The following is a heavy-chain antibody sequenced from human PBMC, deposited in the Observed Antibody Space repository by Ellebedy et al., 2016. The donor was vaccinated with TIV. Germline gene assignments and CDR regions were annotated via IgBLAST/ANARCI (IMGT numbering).Heavy chain of an antibody. CDR3: ARHIGGGVIMVRGCFDY. CDR1: GYTFTSYW. D-gene: IGHD3-10*01. CDR2: IDPSDSYT. J-gene: IGHJ4*02. V-gene: IGHV5-10-1*01. Sequence: GESLKISXQGLGYTFTSYWIQWVRQLPGKGLEWMGRIDPSDSYTNYSPSFKGHVTISADKSNSTAFLHWSSLKASDTAMYYCARHIGGGVIMVRGCFDYWGQGSLVTVAS.